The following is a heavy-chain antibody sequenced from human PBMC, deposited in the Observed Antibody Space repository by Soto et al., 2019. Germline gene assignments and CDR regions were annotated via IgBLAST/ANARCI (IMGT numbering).Heavy chain of an antibody. Sequence: QVRLVQSGSEVKKPGASVNVSCKAFGYTFTSYGFSWVRQVPGQGLEWLGWISAFNGDTKYAQTMKGRLTVTTDTATTTVHMELRSLTPADTAVYYCTREAGWQRMVPYDWGQGTLVSVS. D-gene: IGHD6-25*01. J-gene: IGHJ1*01. CDR2: ISAFNGDT. V-gene: IGHV1-18*04. CDR3: TREAGWQRMVPYD. CDR1: GYTFTSYG.